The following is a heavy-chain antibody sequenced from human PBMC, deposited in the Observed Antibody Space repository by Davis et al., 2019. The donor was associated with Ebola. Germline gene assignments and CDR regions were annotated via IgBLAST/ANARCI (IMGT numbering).Heavy chain of an antibody. V-gene: IGHV3-30*02. D-gene: IGHD3-22*01. CDR3: AKDLPYYDSSGYQADY. CDR1: GFTFSSYG. J-gene: IGHJ4*02. Sequence: GESLKISCAASGFTFSSYGMHWVRQAPGKGLEWVAVIWYDGSNKYYADSVKGRFTISRDNSKNTLYLQMNSLRAEDTAVYYCAKDLPYYDSSGYQADYWGQGTLVTVSS. CDR2: IWYDGSNK.